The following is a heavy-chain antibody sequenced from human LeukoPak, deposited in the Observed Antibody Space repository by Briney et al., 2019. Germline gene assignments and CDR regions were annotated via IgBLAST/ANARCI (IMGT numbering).Heavy chain of an antibody. CDR2: IKQDGSEK. CDR1: GFTFSSYW. Sequence: GGSLRLSCAASGFTFSSYWMSWVRQAPGKGLEWVANIKQDGSEKYYVDSVKGRFTVSRDNSKNTLYLQMNSLRAEDTAVYYCAKDIYYDSSGYRGYFDYWGQGTLVTVSS. J-gene: IGHJ4*02. CDR3: AKDIYYDSSGYRGYFDY. D-gene: IGHD3-22*01. V-gene: IGHV3-7*01.